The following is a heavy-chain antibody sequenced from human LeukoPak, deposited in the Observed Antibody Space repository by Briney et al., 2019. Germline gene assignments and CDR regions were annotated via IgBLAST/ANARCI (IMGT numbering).Heavy chain of an antibody. CDR1: GFTFSVFW. V-gene: IGHV3-74*01. D-gene: IGHD5-18*01. J-gene: IGHJ4*02. Sequence: PGRSLRLSCAASGFTFSVFWMFWVRQAPGQGLVWVSHISPDGRSTNYADSVKGRFTISRDNARNTLYLQLNSLTAEDTAVYYCAMGYKSAYSWDYWGQGTLVTVSS. CDR3: AMGYKSAYSWDY. CDR2: ISPDGRST.